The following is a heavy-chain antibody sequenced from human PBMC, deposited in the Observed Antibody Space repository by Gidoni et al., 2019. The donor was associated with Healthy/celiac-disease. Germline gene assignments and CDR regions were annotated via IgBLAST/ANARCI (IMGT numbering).Heavy chain of an antibody. Sequence: WIRQPPGKGLEWIGEINHSGSTNYNPSLKSRVTISVDTSKNQFSLKLSSVTAADTAVYYCARRITIFGVVSPGAFDIWGQGTMVTVSS. CDR3: ARRITIFGVVSPGAFDI. V-gene: IGHV4-34*01. CDR2: INHSGST. D-gene: IGHD3-3*01. J-gene: IGHJ3*02.